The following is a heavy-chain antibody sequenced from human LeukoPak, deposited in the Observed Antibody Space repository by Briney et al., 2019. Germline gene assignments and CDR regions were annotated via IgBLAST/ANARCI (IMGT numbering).Heavy chain of an antibody. CDR2: ISSSSSYI. V-gene: IGHV3-21*01. CDR1: GFTFSSYS. Sequence: GGSLRLSCAASGFTFSSYSMNWVRQAPGKGLEWVSSISSSSSYIYYADSVKGRFTISRDNAKNSLYLQMNSLRAEDTAVYYCARVEQGYSSSWYPGYWGQGTLVTVSS. D-gene: IGHD6-13*01. J-gene: IGHJ4*02. CDR3: ARVEQGYSSSWYPGY.